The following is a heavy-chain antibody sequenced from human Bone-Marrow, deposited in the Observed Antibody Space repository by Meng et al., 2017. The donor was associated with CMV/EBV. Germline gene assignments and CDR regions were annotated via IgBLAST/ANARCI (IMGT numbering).Heavy chain of an antibody. CDR2: IVVGSGNT. CDR1: GYTFTGYY. CDR3: AADHSGSSVY. D-gene: IGHD1-26*01. Sequence: SVKVSCKASGYTFTGYYMHWVRQAPGQRLEWIGWIVVGSGNTNYAQKFQERVTITRDMSTSTAYMELSSLRSEDTAVYYCAADHSGSSVYWGQGTLVTVSS. J-gene: IGHJ4*02. V-gene: IGHV1-58*02.